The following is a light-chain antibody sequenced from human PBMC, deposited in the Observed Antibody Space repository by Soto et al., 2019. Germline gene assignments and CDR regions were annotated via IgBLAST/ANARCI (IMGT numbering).Light chain of an antibody. Sequence: EIALTQSPATLSLSPGDRATLSCRASQSVSSYLAWYQQKPGQAPRLLIYDASNRATGIPARFSGSGSGTDFTLTISSLEPEDFAVYFCQQRSNWPPMYTFGQGTKLEIK. CDR1: QSVSSY. J-gene: IGKJ2*01. CDR2: DAS. CDR3: QQRSNWPPMYT. V-gene: IGKV3-11*01.